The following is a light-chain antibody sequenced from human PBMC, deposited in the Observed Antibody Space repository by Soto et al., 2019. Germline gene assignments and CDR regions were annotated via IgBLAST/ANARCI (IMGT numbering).Light chain of an antibody. J-gene: IGLJ2*01. CDR1: SSDVGGYNY. CDR2: DVS. CDR3: SSYTSRSTVV. V-gene: IGLV2-14*03. Sequence: QSALTQPASVSGSPGQSIAISCTGTSSDVGGYNYVSWYQHHPGKAPKLMIYDVSNRPPGVSNRFSGSKSGNTASLTISGLQAEDEADYYCSSYTSRSTVVFGGGTKLTVL.